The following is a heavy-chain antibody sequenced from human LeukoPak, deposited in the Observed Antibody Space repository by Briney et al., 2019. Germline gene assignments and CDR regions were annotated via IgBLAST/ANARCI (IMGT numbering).Heavy chain of an antibody. J-gene: IGHJ3*02. D-gene: IGHD6-19*01. V-gene: IGHV3-21*01. Sequence: PGGSLRLSCAASGFTFSSYSMNWVRQAPGKGLEWVSSISSSSSYIYYADPVKGRFTISRDNAKNSLYLQMNSLRAEDTAVYYCARVSSGWYPGAFDIWGQGTMVTVSS. CDR1: GFTFSSYS. CDR2: ISSSSSYI. CDR3: ARVSSGWYPGAFDI.